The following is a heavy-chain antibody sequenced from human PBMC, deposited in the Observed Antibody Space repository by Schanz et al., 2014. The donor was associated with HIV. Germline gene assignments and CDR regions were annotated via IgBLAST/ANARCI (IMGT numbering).Heavy chain of an antibody. V-gene: IGHV3-33*06. D-gene: IGHD6-19*01. Sequence: QVQLVESGGGVVQPGRSLRLSCAASGFTFSYYGMHWVRQAPGKGLEGVAVIWYDGSNKYYADSVKGRFTISRDNSKNTLYLQMNSLRAEDTAMYYCAKDNGWPLASYYGMDVWGQGTTVTVSS. CDR1: GFTFSYYG. CDR2: IWYDGSNK. CDR3: AKDNGWPLASYYGMDV. J-gene: IGHJ6*02.